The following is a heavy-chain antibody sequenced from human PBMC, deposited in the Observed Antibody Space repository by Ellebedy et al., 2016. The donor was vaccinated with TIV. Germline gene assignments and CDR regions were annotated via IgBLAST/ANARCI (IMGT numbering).Heavy chain of an antibody. Sequence: DSVRGRFPISRDDAKNSLFLQMNSLRAEDTAVYYCARDITYDILTGYPGTGYYGMEVWGQGTTVTVSS. CDR3: ARDITYDILTGYPGTGYYGMEV. D-gene: IGHD3-9*01. J-gene: IGHJ6*02. V-gene: IGHV3-7*04.